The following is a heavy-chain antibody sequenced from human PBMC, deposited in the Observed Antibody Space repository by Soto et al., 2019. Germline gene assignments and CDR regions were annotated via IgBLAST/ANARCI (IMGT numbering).Heavy chain of an antibody. Sequence: PGGSLRLSCAASGFIFSTYGMHWVRQAPGKGLEWVAFISYDGSDISSADSVKGRFTISRDNSKNTLYLQMNSLRVDDTAVYYCAKDRSRLGYKCLEIDYWGQGSLVTVSS. CDR3: AKDRSRLGYKCLEIDY. CDR1: GFIFSTYG. CDR2: ISYDGSDI. D-gene: IGHD5-12*01. J-gene: IGHJ4*02. V-gene: IGHV3-30*18.